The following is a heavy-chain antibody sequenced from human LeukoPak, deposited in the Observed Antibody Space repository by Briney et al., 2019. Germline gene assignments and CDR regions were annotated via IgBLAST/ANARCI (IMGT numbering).Heavy chain of an antibody. V-gene: IGHV3-23*01. J-gene: IGHJ4*02. D-gene: IGHD3-22*01. CDR1: GLTFKIYS. CDR2: IGGRGDSI. Sequence: PGGSLRLSCAASGLTFKIYSMQWVRQAPGKGLEWVAVIGGRGDSIFYADSVKGRFTISRDNSKTTVDLQMSTLRAEDTAIYYCAKDYYETSGYFDSWGQGSLVSVSS. CDR3: AKDYYETSGYFDS.